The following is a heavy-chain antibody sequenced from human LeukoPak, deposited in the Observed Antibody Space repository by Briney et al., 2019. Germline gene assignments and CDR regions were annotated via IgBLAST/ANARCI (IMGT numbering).Heavy chain of an antibody. D-gene: IGHD2-21*01. J-gene: IGHJ6*03. CDR2: ISGSGGST. V-gene: IGHV3-23*01. CDR3: AKLGAIRYYYYYYYMDV. CDR1: GFTFSSYG. Sequence: GGTLRLSCAASGFTFSSYGMSWVRQAPGKGLEWVSYISGSGGSTYYADSVKGRFTVSRDNSKNTLYLLRNSLRAEDTAVYYCAKLGAIRYYYYYYYMDVWGKGTTVTISS.